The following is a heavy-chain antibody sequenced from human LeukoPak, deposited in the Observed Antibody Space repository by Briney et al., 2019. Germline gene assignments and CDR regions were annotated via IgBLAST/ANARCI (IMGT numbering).Heavy chain of an antibody. D-gene: IGHD1-26*01. CDR3: AKTRLGRSDPFDY. V-gene: IGHV3-23*01. J-gene: IGHJ4*02. Sequence: GGSLRLSCAASGFTFSSYAMSWVRQAPGKGLEWVSAISGGGGSTYYADSVKGRFTISRDNSKNTLYLQMNSLRAEDTAVYFCAKTRLGRSDPFDYWGQGTLVTVSS. CDR1: GFTFSSYA. CDR2: ISGGGGST.